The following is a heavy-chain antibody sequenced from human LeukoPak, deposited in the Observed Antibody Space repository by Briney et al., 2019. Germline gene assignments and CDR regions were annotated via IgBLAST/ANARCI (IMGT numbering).Heavy chain of an antibody. J-gene: IGHJ4*02. V-gene: IGHV3-7*05. CDR3: ARGIMSLDY. CDR2: IKQDESQK. D-gene: IGHD3-16*01. Sequence: PGGSLRLSCAASGFTFSSGSMSWVRQTPGKGLECVANIKQDESQKYYVDSVKGRFTISRDNAKNSLYLQMNSLRAEDTAVYYCARGIMSLDYWGQGTLVTVSS. CDR1: GFTFSSGS.